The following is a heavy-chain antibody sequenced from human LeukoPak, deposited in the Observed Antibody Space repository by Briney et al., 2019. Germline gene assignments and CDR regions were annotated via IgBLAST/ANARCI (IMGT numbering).Heavy chain of an antibody. CDR3: ARDVYYGSGSPTVDY. D-gene: IGHD3-10*01. J-gene: IGHJ4*02. CDR1: GFTFSSYS. V-gene: IGHV3-7*01. Sequence: GGSLRLSCAASGFTFSSYSMNWVRQAPGKGLEWVANIKQDGSEKYYVDSVKGRFTISRDNAKNSLYLQMNSLRAEDTAVYYCARDVYYGSGSPTVDYWGQGTLVTVSS. CDR2: IKQDGSEK.